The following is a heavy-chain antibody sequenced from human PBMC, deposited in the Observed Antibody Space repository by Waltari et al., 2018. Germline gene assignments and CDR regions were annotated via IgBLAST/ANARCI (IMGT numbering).Heavy chain of an antibody. V-gene: IGHV1-2*02. J-gene: IGHJ2*01. CDR2: TKPNSGGQ. CDR3: ARLRDYGDYVDWYFDL. Sequence: QVQLVQSGAEVKKPGASVKVSCKASGYTFTGYYMNWVRQAPGQGLEWRGGTKPNSGGQNYAQKFQGRVTMTRDTSISTAYMELSRLRSDDTAVYYCARLRDYGDYVDWYFDLWGRGTLVTVSS. D-gene: IGHD4-17*01. CDR1: GYTFTGYY.